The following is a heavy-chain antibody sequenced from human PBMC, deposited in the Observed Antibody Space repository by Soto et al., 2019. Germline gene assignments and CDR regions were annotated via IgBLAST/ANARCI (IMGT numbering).Heavy chain of an antibody. V-gene: IGHV4-59*01. CDR3: GSVRPSGSVLF. Sequence: SETLSLTCTVSGGSLSSYYWTWIRQSQGKGLEWIGYVYFSGKTNYNPSLKSRVTISIDTSKNQFSLRLASVTAADTAFYYCGSVRPSGSVLFWGQGTLVTVSS. CDR2: VYFSGKT. D-gene: IGHD6-25*01. CDR1: GGSLSSYY. J-gene: IGHJ4*02.